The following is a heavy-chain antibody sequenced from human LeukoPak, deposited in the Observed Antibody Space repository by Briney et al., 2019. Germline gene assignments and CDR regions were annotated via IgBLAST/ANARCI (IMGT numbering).Heavy chain of an antibody. V-gene: IGHV3-7*01. CDR2: IKYDGNEE. D-gene: IGHD1-1*01. J-gene: IGHJ4*02. CDR3: KSGGAAPGSFDY. CDR1: GFTFSSYW. Sequence: GGSLRLSCAAFGFTFSSYWMSWMRQAPGKGLEWVANIKYDGNEEYYVDSVKGRFTISRDNAKNSLYLQLNSLRVEDTAVYYCKSGGAAPGSFDYWGQGTLVTVSP.